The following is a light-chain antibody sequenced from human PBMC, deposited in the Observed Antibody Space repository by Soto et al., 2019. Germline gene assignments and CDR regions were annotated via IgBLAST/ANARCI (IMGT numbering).Light chain of an antibody. CDR3: QQYNSYPFT. V-gene: IGKV1-5*03. CDR2: KAS. J-gene: IGKJ3*01. Sequence: DIQMTQSPSTLSASVGDRVTITCRASQSMTSWLAWYQQKPGKAPKLLIYKASSLESGVPSRFSGSGSGTEFTLTISSLQPDDFATYYGQQYNSYPFTFGPGTKVYIK. CDR1: QSMTSW.